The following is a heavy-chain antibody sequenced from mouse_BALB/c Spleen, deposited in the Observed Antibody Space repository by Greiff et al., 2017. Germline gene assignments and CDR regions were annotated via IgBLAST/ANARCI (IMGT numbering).Heavy chain of an antibody. CDR1: GYSITSGYY. J-gene: IGHJ4*01. V-gene: IGHV3-6*02. Sequence: EVQLQESGPGLVKPSQSLSLTCSVTGYSITSGYYWNWIRQFPGNKLEWMGYISYDGSNNYNPSLKNRISITRDTSKNQFFLKLNSVTTEDTATYYCASDYDYDGAMDYWGQGTSVTVSS. CDR3: ASDYDYDGAMDY. D-gene: IGHD2-4*01. CDR2: ISYDGSN.